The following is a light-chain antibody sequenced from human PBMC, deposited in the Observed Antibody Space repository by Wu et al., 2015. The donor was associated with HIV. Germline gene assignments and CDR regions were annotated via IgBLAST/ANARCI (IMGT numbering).Light chain of an antibody. V-gene: IGKV1-9*01. CDR2: AAS. Sequence: IQLTQSPSALSASVGDRVTITCRASQGIHNYLAWFQQQPGKAPKLLIYAASTLQSGVPSRFSGSGYGTDFTLTISYLESEDFASYYCQQYQSYPYSFGQGTKLGIK. CDR1: QGIHNY. J-gene: IGKJ2*03. CDR3: QQYQSYPYS.